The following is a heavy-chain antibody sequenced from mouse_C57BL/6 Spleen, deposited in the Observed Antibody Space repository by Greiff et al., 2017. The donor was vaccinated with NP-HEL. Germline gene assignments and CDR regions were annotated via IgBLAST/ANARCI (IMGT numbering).Heavy chain of an antibody. D-gene: IGHD2-5*01. J-gene: IGHJ3*01. V-gene: IGHV1-82*01. CDR2: IYPGDGDT. CDR3: AREDYSNFFAY. Sequence: VQLQQSGPELVTPGASVKISCKASGYAFSSSWMKWVKQRPGKGLEWIGRIYPGDGDTNYNGKFKGKATLTADKSSSTAYMQLSSLTSEDSAVYFCAREDYSNFFAYWGQGTLVTVSA. CDR1: GYAFSSSW.